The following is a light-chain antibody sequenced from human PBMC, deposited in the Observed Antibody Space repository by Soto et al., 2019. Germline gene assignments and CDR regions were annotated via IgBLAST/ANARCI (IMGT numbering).Light chain of an antibody. CDR1: QSISSY. V-gene: IGKV1-39*01. J-gene: IGKJ1*01. CDR3: QQSYRMPRS. Sequence: DIQMTQSPSSLSASVGDRVTITCRASQSISSYLNWYQQKPGEAPKILIYAASTLQSGVPSRFSGRGSGPDFTLTINSLQPEDFATYYCQQSYRMPRSFGQGTRVEVK. CDR2: AAS.